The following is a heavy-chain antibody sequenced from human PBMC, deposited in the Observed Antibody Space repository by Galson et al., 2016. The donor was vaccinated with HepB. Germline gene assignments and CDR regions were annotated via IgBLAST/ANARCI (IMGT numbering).Heavy chain of an antibody. CDR2: TFYSGGT. Sequence: LSLTCTVSGGSIRSSNYYWAWIRQTPGEGLEWIGSTFYSGGTYLNPSLRSQVSRSLVSLSVDTSRNQLYLRLTSVTAADTAVYYCARPSQDVGDPRGWGGAFDIWGQGTNVIVSA. CDR3: ARPSQDVGDPRGWGGAFDI. V-gene: IGHV4-39*01. J-gene: IGHJ3*02. CDR1: GGSIRSSNYY. D-gene: IGHD4-17*01.